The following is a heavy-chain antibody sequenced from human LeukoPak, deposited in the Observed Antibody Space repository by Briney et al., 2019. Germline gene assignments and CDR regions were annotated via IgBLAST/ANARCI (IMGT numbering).Heavy chain of an antibody. Sequence: SGPTLVNPTQTLTLTCTFSGFSLTTSGVGVGWIRQPPGKALEWLALIFWDGDKRYSPSLKSRLTITKDTSKNQVVLTMTNMDPVDTATYYCAHRTTVTAFDYWGQGTPVTVSS. V-gene: IGHV2-5*02. D-gene: IGHD4-17*01. CDR1: GFSLTTSGVG. J-gene: IGHJ4*02. CDR3: AHRTTVTAFDY. CDR2: IFWDGDK.